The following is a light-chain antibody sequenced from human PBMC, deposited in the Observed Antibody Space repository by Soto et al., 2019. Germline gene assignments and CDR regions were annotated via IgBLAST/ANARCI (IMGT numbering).Light chain of an antibody. J-gene: IGLJ1*01. Sequence: QSVLTQPPSVSGAPGQRVTISCTGSSSNIGAGYDVHWYQQLPGTAPKLLIYGNSNRPSGVPDRFSGSKSGTSASLAITGLQAEDEADNYCQSYDSSLSVGVVFGTGTKVPVL. CDR3: QSYDSSLSVGVV. CDR2: GNS. CDR1: SSNIGAGYD. V-gene: IGLV1-40*01.